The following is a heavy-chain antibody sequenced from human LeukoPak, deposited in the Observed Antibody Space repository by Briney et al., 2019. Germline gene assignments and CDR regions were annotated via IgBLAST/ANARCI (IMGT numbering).Heavy chain of an antibody. D-gene: IGHD5/OR15-5a*01. V-gene: IGHV3-7*01. J-gene: IGHJ4*02. CDR2: IKQDGSEK. CDR3: VRPVYFSADY. CDR1: GFTFTSHW. Sequence: GGSLRLSCAASGFTFTSHWMSWVRQAPGKGLEWVANIKQDGSEKFYVDSVKGRFTISRDNAKKSLYLQMNSLRAEDTAVYYCVRPVYFSADYWGQGTLVTVSS.